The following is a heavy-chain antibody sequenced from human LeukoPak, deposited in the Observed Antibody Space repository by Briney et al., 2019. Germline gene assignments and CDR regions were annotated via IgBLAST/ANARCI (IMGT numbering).Heavy chain of an antibody. CDR3: ARLQGSYYFDY. D-gene: IGHD1-26*01. CDR2: IYYSGST. J-gene: IGHJ4*02. Sequence: SETLSLTCAVSGSSISSYYWSWIRQPPGKGLEWIGYIYYSGSTNYNPSLKSRITISVDTSKNQFSLKLSSVTAADTAVYYCARLQGSYYFDYWGQGTLVTVSS. V-gene: IGHV4-59*08. CDR1: GSSISSYY.